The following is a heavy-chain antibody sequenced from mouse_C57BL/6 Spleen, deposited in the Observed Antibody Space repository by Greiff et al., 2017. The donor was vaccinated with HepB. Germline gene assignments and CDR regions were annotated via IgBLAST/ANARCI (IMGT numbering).Heavy chain of an antibody. CDR2: ISYDGSN. Sequence: EVKLLESGPGLVKPSQSLSLTCSVTGYSITSGYYWNWIRQFPGNKLEWMGYISYDGSNNYNPSLKNRISITRDTSKNQFFLKLNSVTTEDTATYYCARAGIYYSNYVWYFDVWGTGTTVTVSS. V-gene: IGHV3-6*01. CDR3: ARAGIYYSNYVWYFDV. D-gene: IGHD2-5*01. J-gene: IGHJ1*03. CDR1: GYSITSGYY.